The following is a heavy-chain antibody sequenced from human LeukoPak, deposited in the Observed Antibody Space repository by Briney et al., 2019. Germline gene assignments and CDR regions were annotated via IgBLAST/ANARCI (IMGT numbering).Heavy chain of an antibody. D-gene: IGHD3-10*01. CDR2: IIPISGTA. Sequence: SVKVSCKASGGTFSGYAISWVRQAPGQGLEWMGGIIPISGTANYARKFQGRVTITTAKSTSTAYMELSSLRSEDTAVYYCARGVLWFGELESYYYMDVWGKGTTVTVSS. J-gene: IGHJ6*03. CDR1: GGTFSGYA. V-gene: IGHV1-69*05. CDR3: ARGVLWFGELESYYYMDV.